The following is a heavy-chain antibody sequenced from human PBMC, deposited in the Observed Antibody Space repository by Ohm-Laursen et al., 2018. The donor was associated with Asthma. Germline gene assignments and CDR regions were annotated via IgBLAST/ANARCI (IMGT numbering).Heavy chain of an antibody. V-gene: IGHV3-33*08. D-gene: IGHD6-6*01. CDR2: GGSYYDGGLK. Sequence: SLRLSCAASGFTFSSYGMHWVRQAPGKGLEWVAVGGSYYDGGLKYYADSVNGRFTVSRDDSKNTLYLQMNSLRAEDTAVYYCARDSDRGSSASDYWGQGTLVTVSS. CDR1: GFTFSSYG. CDR3: ARDSDRGSSASDY. J-gene: IGHJ4*02.